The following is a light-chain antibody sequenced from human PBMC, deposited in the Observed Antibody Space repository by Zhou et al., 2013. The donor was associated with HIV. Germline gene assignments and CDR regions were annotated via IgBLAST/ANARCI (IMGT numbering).Light chain of an antibody. J-gene: IGLJ2*01. CDR2: KDY. CDR3: AAWDDSLLSLV. Sequence: QSVLTQPPSTSGTPGQRVTLSCSGSGSNVGLNPVNWYQQLPGTAPKLLIYKDYQRPSGVPDRISGSKSGTSASLAISGLQSQDEADYYCAAWDDSLLSLVFGGGTKLTVL. CDR1: GSNVGLNP. V-gene: IGLV1-44*01.